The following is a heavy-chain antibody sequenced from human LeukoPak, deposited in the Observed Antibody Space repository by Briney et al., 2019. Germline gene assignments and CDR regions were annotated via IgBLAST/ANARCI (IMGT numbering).Heavy chain of an antibody. CDR3: ARLGSIVATINFDY. CDR1: GFIFSDYW. Sequence: PGGSLRLSCAAPGFIFSDYWTSWVRQAPGKGLEWVASIKPDGSDKWYVDSVKGRFTISRDNAENSVYLQMKSLRAEETAVYYCARLGSIVATINFDYWGQGTLVTVSS. J-gene: IGHJ4*02. V-gene: IGHV3-7*01. D-gene: IGHD5-12*01. CDR2: IKPDGSDK.